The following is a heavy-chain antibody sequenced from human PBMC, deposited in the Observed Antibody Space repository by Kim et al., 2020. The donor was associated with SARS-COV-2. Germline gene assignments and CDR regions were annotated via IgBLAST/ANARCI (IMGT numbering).Heavy chain of an antibody. Sequence: ASVKVSCKASGYTFTSYGISWVRQAPGQGLEWMGWISAYNGNTNYAQKLQGRVTITTDTSTSTAYMELRSLRSDDTAVYYCARDRQARFGELVAYWGQGTLVTVSS. CDR3: ARDRQARFGELVAY. J-gene: IGHJ4*02. CDR1: GYTFTSYG. D-gene: IGHD3-10*01. V-gene: IGHV1-18*01. CDR2: ISAYNGNT.